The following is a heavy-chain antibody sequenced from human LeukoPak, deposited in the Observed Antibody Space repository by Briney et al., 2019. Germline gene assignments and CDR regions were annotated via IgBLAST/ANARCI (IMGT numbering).Heavy chain of an antibody. CDR3: ARTPTYYGDYPYFDY. D-gene: IGHD4-17*01. CDR2: FIPILGIA. V-gene: IGHV1-69*04. Sequence: GASVKVSCKASGGTFSSYAISWVRQAPGQGLEWMGRFIPILGIANYAQKFQGRVTITADKSTSTAYMELSSLRSEDTAVYYCARTPTYYGDYPYFDYWGQGTLVTVSS. CDR1: GGTFSSYA. J-gene: IGHJ4*02.